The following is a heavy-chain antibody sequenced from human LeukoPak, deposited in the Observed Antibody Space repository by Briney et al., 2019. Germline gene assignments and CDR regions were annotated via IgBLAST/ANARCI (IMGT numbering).Heavy chain of an antibody. CDR3: ARGLSGSSYYFDY. CDR1: GGSFSGYY. J-gene: IGHJ4*02. V-gene: IGHV4-34*01. CDR2: INHSGST. Sequence: SETLSLTCAAYGGSFSGYYWSWIRQPPGKGLEWIGEINHSGSTNYNPSLKSRVTISVDTSKNQFSLKLSSVAAADTAVYYCARGLSGSSYYFDYWGQGTLVTVSS. D-gene: IGHD1-26*01.